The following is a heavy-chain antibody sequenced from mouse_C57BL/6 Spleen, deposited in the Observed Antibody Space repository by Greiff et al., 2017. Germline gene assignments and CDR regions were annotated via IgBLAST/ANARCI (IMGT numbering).Heavy chain of an antibody. V-gene: IGHV1-7*01. CDR3: ARSTTVVAPSYWYFDV. D-gene: IGHD1-1*01. J-gene: IGHJ1*03. CDR2: INPRSGYI. CDR1: GYTFTSYR. Sequence: QVQLKQSGAELAKPGASVKLSCKASGYTFTSYRMHWVKQRPGQGLEWIGYINPRSGYIKYNQKFKGKATLTADKSSSTAYMLLSSLTYEDSAVYYCARSTTVVAPSYWYFDVWGTGTTVTVSS.